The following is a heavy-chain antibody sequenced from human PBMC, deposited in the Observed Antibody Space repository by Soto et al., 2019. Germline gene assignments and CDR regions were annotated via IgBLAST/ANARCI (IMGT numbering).Heavy chain of an antibody. CDR2: INPDNGNT. D-gene: IGHD2-15*01. CDR3: ARGIATGQLDP. CDR1: GYTVTRYT. J-gene: IGHJ5*02. V-gene: IGHV1-3*01. Sequence: GASVKVSCKASGYTVTRYTMNWVRQAPGQRLEWMGWINPDNGNTKSSQKFQDRVIITRDTSASTAYMDLSSLRSEDTAVYYCARGIATGQLDPWGQGTLVTVSS.